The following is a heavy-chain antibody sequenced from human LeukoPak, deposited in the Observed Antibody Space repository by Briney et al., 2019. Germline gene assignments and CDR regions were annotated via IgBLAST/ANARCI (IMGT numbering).Heavy chain of an antibody. CDR1: GGTFSSYA. CDR3: ARTRLRRHDYFDY. CDR2: IIPIFGTA. D-gene: IGHD5-12*01. V-gene: IGHV1-69*06. J-gene: IGHJ4*02. Sequence: GASVKVSCKASGGTFSSYAISWVRQAPGQGLEWVGGIIPIFGTANYAQKFQGRVTITADKSTSTAYIELRSLRSEDTAVYYCARTRLRRHDYFDYWGQGTLVTVSS.